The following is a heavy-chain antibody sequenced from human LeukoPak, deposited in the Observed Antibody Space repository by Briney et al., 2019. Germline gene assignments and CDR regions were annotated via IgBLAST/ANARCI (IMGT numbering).Heavy chain of an antibody. CDR1: GYTFTSYG. CDR2: MNAYKGNT. V-gene: IGHV1-18*01. J-gene: IGHJ6*03. Sequence: SSVTVSYKASGYTFTSYGIMWVHQAPGRGREGMGWMNAYKGNTYHTQRLQGRLTMTTDTSTSAAYMELRRLRSDDSAVYYCARGPRSSFSTPYYYYSHMDVWGTGTTVSVSS. CDR3: ARGPRSSFSTPYYYYSHMDV. D-gene: IGHD6-13*01.